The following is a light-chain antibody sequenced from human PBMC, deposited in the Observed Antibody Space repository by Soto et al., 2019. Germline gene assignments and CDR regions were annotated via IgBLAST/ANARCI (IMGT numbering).Light chain of an antibody. Sequence: QSALTQPASVSGSPGQSITLSCTGTSSDVGGYNYVSWYQQHPGKAPKLMIYEVTYRPSGVSNRFSGSKSGNTASLTISGLQAEDEADYYCSSYTSSSTLIFGGGTKATVL. V-gene: IGLV2-14*01. CDR3: SSYTSSSTLI. CDR1: SSDVGGYNY. J-gene: IGLJ2*01. CDR2: EVT.